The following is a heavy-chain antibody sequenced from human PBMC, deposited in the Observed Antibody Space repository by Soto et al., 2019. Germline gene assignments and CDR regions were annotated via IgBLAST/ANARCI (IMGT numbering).Heavy chain of an antibody. CDR2: IDPSGGST. D-gene: IGHD6-13*01. CDR3: ARDRGRASAGEYYYYGMDV. CDR1: GYIFTSYY. V-gene: IGHV1-46*01. Sequence: QVQLVQSGAEVKKPGASVKVSCTSSGYIFTSYYIHWVRQAPGQGLDWMGVIDPSGGSTGYAQNFQGRVTLTRDASTSTVYMELSSLRPDDTALYYCARDRGRASAGEYYYYGMDVWGQGPTVTVSS. J-gene: IGHJ6*02.